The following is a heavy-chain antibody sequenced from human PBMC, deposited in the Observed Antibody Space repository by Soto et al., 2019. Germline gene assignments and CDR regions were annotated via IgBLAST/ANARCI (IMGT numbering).Heavy chain of an antibody. CDR3: AKGGVPARGRGGCTYARDYYFSYMDV. J-gene: IGHJ6*03. Sequence: EEQLLESGGGLVQPGGSLSLSCAASGFTFNTYAMSWVRQAPGKGLEWVSAMRGSGGSTYYADSGKGRFTISRDNSKNPLDLQMDGLRAEDTAVYYCAKGGVPARGRGGCTYARDYYFSYMDVWGKGTTVSVSS. CDR2: MRGSGGST. V-gene: IGHV3-23*01. D-gene: IGHD5-18*01. CDR1: GFTFNTYA.